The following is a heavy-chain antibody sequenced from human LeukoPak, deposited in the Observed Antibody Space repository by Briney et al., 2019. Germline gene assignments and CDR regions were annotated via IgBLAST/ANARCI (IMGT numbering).Heavy chain of an antibody. CDR2: ISSSGNYI. Sequence: GGSLRLSCAASGFTFSSYGMNWVRQAPGKGLEWVSSISSSGNYIYYADSVKGRFTISRDNTKNSLYLQMNSLRAEDTAVFYCARDQYDTWSRRGNFDSWGQGTLVIVSS. J-gene: IGHJ4*02. CDR3: ARDQYDTWSRRGNFDS. V-gene: IGHV3-21*04. CDR1: GFTFSSYG. D-gene: IGHD3-3*01.